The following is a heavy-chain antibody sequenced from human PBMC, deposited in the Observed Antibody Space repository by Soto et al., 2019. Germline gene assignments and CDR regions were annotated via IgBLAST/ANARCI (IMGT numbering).Heavy chain of an antibody. D-gene: IGHD3-9*01. CDR2: IIPIFGTA. CDR3: AREPYDILAGYFYYYGMAV. V-gene: IGHV1-69*12. CDR1: GGTFSSYA. J-gene: IGHJ6*02. Sequence: QVQLVQSGAEVKKPGSSVKVSCKASGGTFSSYAISWVRQAPGQGLEWMGGIIPIFGTANYAQKFEGRVTITADEATSTAYMELSSLRSEDTAVYYCAREPYDILAGYFYYYGMAVWGQGTTVTVSS.